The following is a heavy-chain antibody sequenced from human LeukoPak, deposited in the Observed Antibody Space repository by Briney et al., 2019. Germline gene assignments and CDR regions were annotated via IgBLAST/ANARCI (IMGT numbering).Heavy chain of an antibody. Sequence: ETLSLTCAVSGGSISSSNWWSWVRQAPGKGLEWVSAISGSGGSTYYADSVKGRFTISRDNSKNTLYLQMNSLRAEDTAVYYCAKGEERVTDYWGQGTLVTVSS. J-gene: IGHJ4*02. CDR1: GGSISSSN. V-gene: IGHV3-23*01. CDR2: ISGSGGST. CDR3: AKGEERVTDY.